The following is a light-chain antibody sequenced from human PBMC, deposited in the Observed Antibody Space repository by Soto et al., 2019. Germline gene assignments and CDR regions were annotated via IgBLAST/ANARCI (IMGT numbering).Light chain of an antibody. Sequence: QSALTQPASVSGSPGQSITISCTGTSSDVGSYNYVSWYQQHPGKAPKLIIYEVTNRPSGVSNRFSGSKSGNTASLTISGLRAEDEADYYCSSYTSSNALSVFGGGTKITVL. J-gene: IGLJ3*02. CDR3: SSYTSSNALSV. CDR2: EVT. CDR1: SSDVGSYNY. V-gene: IGLV2-14*01.